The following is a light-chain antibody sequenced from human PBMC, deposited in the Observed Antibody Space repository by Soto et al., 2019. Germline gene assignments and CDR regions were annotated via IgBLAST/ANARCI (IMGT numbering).Light chain of an antibody. Sequence: DIPMTQSPSTLSASVGDRVSITCRASQSISAWLAWYQQKPGKAPKLLIYDASDLQSGVPSRFSGSVSGTEFTLNISSLQPDDFATYYCQQYNNYPWTFGQGTRVEVK. CDR3: QQYNNYPWT. J-gene: IGKJ1*01. CDR2: DAS. V-gene: IGKV1-5*01. CDR1: QSISAW.